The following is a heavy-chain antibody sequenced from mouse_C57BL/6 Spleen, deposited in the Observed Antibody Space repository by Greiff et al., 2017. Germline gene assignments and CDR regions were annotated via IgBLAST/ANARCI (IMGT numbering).Heavy chain of an antibody. V-gene: IGHV1-81*01. D-gene: IGHD1-1*01. J-gene: IGHJ4*01. CDR2: IYPRSGNT. Sequence: QVQLKESGAELARPGASVKLSCKASGYTFTSYGISWVKQRTGQGLEWIGEIYPRSGNTYYNEKFKGKATLTADKSSSTAYMELRSLTSEDSAVYFCARKAPYYDGAMDYWGQGTSVTVSS. CDR1: GYTFTSYG. CDR3: ARKAPYYDGAMDY.